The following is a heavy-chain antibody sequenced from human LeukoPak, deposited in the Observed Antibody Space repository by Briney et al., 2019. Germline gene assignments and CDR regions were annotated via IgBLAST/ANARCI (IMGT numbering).Heavy chain of an antibody. Sequence: ASVKVSCKASGYTFTSYYMHWVRQAPGQGLEWMGIINPSGGSTSYAQKFQGRVTMTRDMSTSTVYMELSRLRSDDTAVYYCARAKLLWFGELRRPFDPWGQGTLVTVSS. CDR2: INPSGGST. J-gene: IGHJ5*02. CDR1: GYTFTSYY. D-gene: IGHD3-10*01. CDR3: ARAKLLWFGELRRPFDP. V-gene: IGHV1-46*01.